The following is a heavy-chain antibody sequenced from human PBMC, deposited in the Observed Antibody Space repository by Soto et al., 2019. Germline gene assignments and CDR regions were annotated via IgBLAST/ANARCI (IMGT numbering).Heavy chain of an antibody. D-gene: IGHD3-22*01. Sequence: QVQLVQSGAEVKKPGSSVKVSCKASGGTFSSYAISWVRQAPGQGLEWMGGIIPIFGTANYAQKLQGRVTSTADESTSTASRELSSLRSEDTAVYYCASPHPGGDSSGYYLGLDYWGQGTLVTVSS. J-gene: IGHJ4*02. V-gene: IGHV1-69*01. CDR2: IIPIFGTA. CDR1: GGTFSSYA. CDR3: ASPHPGGDSSGYYLGLDY.